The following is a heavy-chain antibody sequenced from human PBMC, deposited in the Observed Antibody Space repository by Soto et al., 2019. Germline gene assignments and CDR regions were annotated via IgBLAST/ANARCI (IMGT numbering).Heavy chain of an antibody. CDR3: ATLWFGEGNY. CDR1: GGSISSSSYY. D-gene: IGHD3-10*01. J-gene: IGHJ4*02. Sequence: QLQLQESGPGLVKPSETLSLTCTVSGGSISSSSYYWGWIRQPPGKGLEWIGSIYYSGSTYYNPSLKSGVTISVDTSKNQFSLKLSSVTDADTAVYYCATLWFGEGNYWGQGTLVTVSS. CDR2: IYYSGST. V-gene: IGHV4-39*01.